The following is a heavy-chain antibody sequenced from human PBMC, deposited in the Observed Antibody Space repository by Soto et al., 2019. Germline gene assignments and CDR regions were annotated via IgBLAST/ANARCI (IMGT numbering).Heavy chain of an antibody. CDR3: ARGPHQRSMVRGVVLYGMDV. D-gene: IGHD3-10*01. CDR2: IYYSGST. V-gene: IGHV4-31*03. J-gene: IGHJ6*02. Sequence: SETLSLTCTVSGGSISSGDYYWSWIRQHPGKGLEWIGYIYYSGSTYYNPSLKSRVTISVDTSKNQFSLKLSSVTAADTAVYYCARGPHQRSMVRGVVLYGMDVWGQGTTVTVSS. CDR1: GGSISSGDYY.